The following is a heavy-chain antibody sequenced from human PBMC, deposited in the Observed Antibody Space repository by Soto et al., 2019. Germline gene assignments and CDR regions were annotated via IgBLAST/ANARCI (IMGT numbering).Heavy chain of an antibody. Sequence: SETLSLTCSVSGAALNSGNYYWSWIRQVPGKGLEWIGHIYVTGAVDYNPSLRDRITISQDTSERQFSLNLRLVTAADTAFYYCARLRIATNNYKWFDPWGQGTLVTVSS. CDR1: GAALNSGNYY. J-gene: IGHJ5*02. V-gene: IGHV4-31*03. CDR2: IYVTGAV. D-gene: IGHD2-21*01. CDR3: ARLRIATNNYKWFDP.